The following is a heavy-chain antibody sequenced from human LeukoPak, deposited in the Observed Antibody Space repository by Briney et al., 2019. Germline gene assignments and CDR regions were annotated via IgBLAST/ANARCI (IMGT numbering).Heavy chain of an antibody. CDR1: GFTFSSYG. CDR2: ISGSGGST. CDR3: ARDPLYGSGSYADY. V-gene: IGHV3-23*01. J-gene: IGHJ4*02. D-gene: IGHD3-10*01. Sequence: GGSLRLSCAASGFTFSSYGMSWVRQAPGKGLEWVSAISGSGGSTYYADSVKGRFTISRDNSKNTLYLQMNSLRAEDTAVYYCARDPLYGSGSYADYWGQGTLVTVSS.